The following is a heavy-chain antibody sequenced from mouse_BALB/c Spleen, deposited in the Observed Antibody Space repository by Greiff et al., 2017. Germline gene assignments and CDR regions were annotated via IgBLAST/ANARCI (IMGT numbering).Heavy chain of an antibody. D-gene: IGHD2-1*01. V-gene: IGHV1S81*02. J-gene: IGHJ4*01. CDR2: INPSNGRT. Sequence: VQLQQSGAELVKPGASVKLSCKASGYTFTSYWMHWVKQRPGQGLEWIGEINPSNGRTNYNEKFKSKATLTVDKSSSTAYMQLSSLTSEDSAVYYCARYGNSMDYWGQGTSVTVSS. CDR1: GYTFTSYW. CDR3: ARYGNSMDY.